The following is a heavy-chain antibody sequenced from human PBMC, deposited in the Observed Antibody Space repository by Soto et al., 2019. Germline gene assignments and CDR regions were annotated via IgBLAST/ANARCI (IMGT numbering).Heavy chain of an antibody. V-gene: IGHV1-18*01. D-gene: IGHD2-15*01. CDR1: GYIFTSYG. Sequence: ASVKVSCKASGYIFTSYGISWVRQAPGQGLEWVGWISAYNGNTNYAQKLQGRVTMTTDTSTSTAYMELRSLRSDDTAVYYCARFYCSGGSCYRIFDYWGQGTLVTVSS. J-gene: IGHJ4*02. CDR2: ISAYNGNT. CDR3: ARFYCSGGSCYRIFDY.